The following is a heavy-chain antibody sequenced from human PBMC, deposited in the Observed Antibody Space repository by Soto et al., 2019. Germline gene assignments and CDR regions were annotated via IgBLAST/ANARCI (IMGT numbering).Heavy chain of an antibody. J-gene: IGHJ4*02. D-gene: IGHD6-19*01. CDR3: ARLGSSGWYQGSYFDY. V-gene: IGHV4-39*01. CDR2: ILYSGST. Sequence: QLQLQESGPGLVKPSETLSLTCIVSDGSITRNNHYWGWIRQSPGKGLEWIGSILYSGSTNYNPSLKSLVTLSVETSKNQFSLKMSSVTAADTAVYYCARLGSSGWYQGSYFDYWGQGTLVTVSS. CDR1: DGSITRNNHY.